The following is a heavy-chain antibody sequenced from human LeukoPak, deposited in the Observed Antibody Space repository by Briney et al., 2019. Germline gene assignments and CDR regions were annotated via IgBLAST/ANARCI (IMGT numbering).Heavy chain of an antibody. Sequence: GGSLRLSCAASGFTFSNYAMRWVRQAPGKGLEWVSGISWNSGSIDYADSVKGRFTMSRDNAKNSLYLQMNSLRAEDTALYYCAKDIRATSVAGTSGFDYWGQGTLVTVSS. CDR3: AKDIRATSVAGTSGFDY. V-gene: IGHV3-9*01. CDR1: GFTFSNYA. CDR2: ISWNSGSI. J-gene: IGHJ4*02. D-gene: IGHD6-19*01.